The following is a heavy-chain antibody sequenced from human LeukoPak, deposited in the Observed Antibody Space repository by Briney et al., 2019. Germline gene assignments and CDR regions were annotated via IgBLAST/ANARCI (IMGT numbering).Heavy chain of an antibody. Sequence: SETLSLTCAVYGGSFSGYYWSWIRQPPGKGLEWIGEINHSGSTNYNPSLKSRVTISVDTSKNQFSLKLNSVTAADTAVYYCARPTLYYYYGMDVWGQGTTVTVSS. CDR1: GGSFSGYY. CDR3: ARPTLYYYYGMDV. CDR2: INHSGST. J-gene: IGHJ6*02. V-gene: IGHV4-34*01.